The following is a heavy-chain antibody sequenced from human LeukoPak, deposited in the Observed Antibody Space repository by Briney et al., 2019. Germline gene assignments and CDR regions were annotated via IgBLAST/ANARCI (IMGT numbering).Heavy chain of an antibody. J-gene: IGHJ4*02. CDR3: ARSSCDLSASGY. CDR2: IYTSGST. Sequence: TSETLSLTCTVSGRSISSGSYYWSWIRQPAGKGLEWIGRIYTSGSTNYNPSLKSRVTLSVDTSKNQFSLKVSCMAVAYWAMYYCARSSCDLSASGYWGPRTLVTVSS. V-gene: IGHV4-61*02. D-gene: IGHD3-3*01. CDR1: GRSISSGSYY.